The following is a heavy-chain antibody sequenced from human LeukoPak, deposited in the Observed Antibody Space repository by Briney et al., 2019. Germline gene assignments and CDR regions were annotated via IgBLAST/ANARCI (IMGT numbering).Heavy chain of an antibody. V-gene: IGHV3-30-3*01. CDR1: GFTFSSYA. J-gene: IGHJ5*02. D-gene: IGHD3-3*01. CDR3: ARSIMIFGVARGLGDWFDP. CDR2: ISYDGSNE. Sequence: GGSLRLSCAASGFTFSSYAMHWVRQAPGKGLEWVAVISYDGSNEYYADSVKGRFTLSRDNSKNTLYLQMNSLRAEDTAVYYCARSIMIFGVARGLGDWFDPCGQGTLVTVSS.